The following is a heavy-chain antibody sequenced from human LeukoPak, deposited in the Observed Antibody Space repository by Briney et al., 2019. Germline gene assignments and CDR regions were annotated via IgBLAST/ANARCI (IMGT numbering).Heavy chain of an antibody. Sequence: SETLSLTCAVYGGSFSGYYWSWIRQPPGKGLEWIGEINHSGSANYNPSLKSRVTISVDTSKNQFSLKLSSVTAADTAVYYCARGLYMTTVTTSWFDPWGQGTLVTVSS. CDR1: GGSFSGYY. D-gene: IGHD4-4*01. J-gene: IGHJ5*02. CDR2: INHSGSA. V-gene: IGHV4-34*01. CDR3: ARGLYMTTVTTSWFDP.